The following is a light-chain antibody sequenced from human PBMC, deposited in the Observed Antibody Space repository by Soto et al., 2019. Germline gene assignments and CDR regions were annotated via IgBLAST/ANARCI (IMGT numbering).Light chain of an antibody. CDR1: GSNIGANYD. CDR3: QSYDSALSVYVV. J-gene: IGLJ2*01. CDR2: GDT. V-gene: IGLV1-40*01. Sequence: QSVLTQPPSVSGAPGQRITISCTGTGSNIGANYDVHWYQQLPGTAPKLLIYGDTNRPSGVPDRFSGSKSGTSASLAITGLQAEDEADYYCQSYDSALSVYVVFGGGTQLTVL.